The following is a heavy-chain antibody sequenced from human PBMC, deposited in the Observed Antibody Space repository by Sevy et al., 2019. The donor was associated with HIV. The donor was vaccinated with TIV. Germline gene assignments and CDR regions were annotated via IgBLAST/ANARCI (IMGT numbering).Heavy chain of an antibody. D-gene: IGHD4-17*01. CDR3: ARPRANYVDHYFFYALDV. V-gene: IGHV3-30-3*01. Sequence: GGSLRLSCTASGFAFTNYYAMHWVRQAPGKGLEWVALISYGGSDKFYADSVRGGFTITRDNFKNTLYLQMNGLKTEETAVYYCARPRANYVDHYFFYALDVWGQGTTVTVSS. J-gene: IGHJ6*02. CDR1: GFAFTNYYA. CDR2: ISYGGSDK.